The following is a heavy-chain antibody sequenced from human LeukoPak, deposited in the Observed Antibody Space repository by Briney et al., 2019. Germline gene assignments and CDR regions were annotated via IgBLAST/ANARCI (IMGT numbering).Heavy chain of an antibody. CDR3: GRNMPTVTTAQQYNWFDP. V-gene: IGHV4-38-2*01. CDR2: IYHSGST. D-gene: IGHD4-17*01. Sequence: SETLSLTCAVSGYSISSHCYWGWIRQPPGKGLEWIGSIYHSGSTYYNSSLKSRVTISVDTSKNQFSLKLTSVPAADTAVYYCGRNMPTVTTAQQYNWFDPWGQGTLVTVSS. J-gene: IGHJ5*02. CDR1: GYSISSHCY.